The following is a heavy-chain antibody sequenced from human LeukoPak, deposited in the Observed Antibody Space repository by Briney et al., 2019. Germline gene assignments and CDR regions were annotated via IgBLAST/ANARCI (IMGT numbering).Heavy chain of an antibody. V-gene: IGHV3-30-3*01. J-gene: IGHJ4*02. CDR2: ISYDGSNK. CDR3: ARDFPRNYYDSSGYYYGYFDY. CDR1: GFTFSSYA. Sequence: GGSLRLSCAASGFTFSSYAMHWVRQAPGKGLEWVAVISYDGSNKYYADSVKGRFTISRDNSKNTLYLQMNSLRAEDTAVYYCARDFPRNYYDSSGYYYGYFDYWGQGTLVTVSS. D-gene: IGHD3-22*01.